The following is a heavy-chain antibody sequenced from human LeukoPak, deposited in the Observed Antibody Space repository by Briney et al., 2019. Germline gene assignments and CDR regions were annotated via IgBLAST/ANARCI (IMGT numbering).Heavy chain of an antibody. V-gene: IGHV3-23*01. CDR1: GFTFSGRA. J-gene: IGHJ4*02. Sequence: TEGSLRLSCAASGFTFSGRAMTWVRQAPGKGLEWVSVISESGDTTYYADSAKGRFTMSRDNSKNTLYLQMNSLRAEDTAVYYCAKDGSGSYSSFDYWGQGTLVTVSS. CDR2: ISESGDTT. D-gene: IGHD1-26*01. CDR3: AKDGSGSYSSFDY.